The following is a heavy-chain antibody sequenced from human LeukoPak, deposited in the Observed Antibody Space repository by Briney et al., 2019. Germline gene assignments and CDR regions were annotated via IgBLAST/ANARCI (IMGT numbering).Heavy chain of an antibody. CDR3: ARESAAGRTPFDY. CDR1: GFTFSSYS. V-gene: IGHV3-48*01. J-gene: IGHJ4*02. CDR2: ISSSSSTI. D-gene: IGHD6-13*01. Sequence: GGSLRLSCAASGFTFSSYSMNWVRQAPGKGLEWVSYISSSSSTIYYADSVKGRFTISRDNAKNSLYLQMNSLRAKDTAVYYCARESAAGRTPFDYWGQGTLVTVSS.